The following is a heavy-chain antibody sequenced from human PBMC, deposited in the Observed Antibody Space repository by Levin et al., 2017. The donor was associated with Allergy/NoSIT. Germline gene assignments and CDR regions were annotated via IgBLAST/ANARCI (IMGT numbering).Heavy chain of an antibody. CDR3: ARETYGMDV. V-gene: IGHV4-59*01. CDR1: GGSINSYS. Sequence: KPSETLSLTCTVSGGSINSYSWNWIRQPPGKGLEWIGYIFYSGSANYNPSLQSRVTISVDTSKNQFSLKLSSVTAADTAVYYCARETYGMDVWGQGTTVTVSS. J-gene: IGHJ6*02. CDR2: IFYSGSA.